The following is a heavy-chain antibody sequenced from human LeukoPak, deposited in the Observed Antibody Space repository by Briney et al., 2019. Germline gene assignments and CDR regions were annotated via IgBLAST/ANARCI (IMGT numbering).Heavy chain of an antibody. V-gene: IGHV3-7*01. CDR2: IKQDGSEK. CDR1: RFTFSSYW. D-gene: IGHD2-2*02. CDR3: ARGWGDCSSVSCYTGGDVFDV. J-gene: IGHJ3*01. Sequence: GGSLRLSCAASRFTFSSYWMSWVRQAPGKGLEWVANIKQDGSEKYYVDSVKGRFTISRDNAKNSLFLQMNSLRVDDTAVYYCARGWGDCSSVSCYTGGDVFDVWGQGTMVTVSS.